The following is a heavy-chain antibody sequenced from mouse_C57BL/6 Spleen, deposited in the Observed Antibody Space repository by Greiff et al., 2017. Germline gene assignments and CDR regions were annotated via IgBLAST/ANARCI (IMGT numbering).Heavy chain of an antibody. CDR2: ISSGGSYT. D-gene: IGHD2-4*01. CDR1: GFTFSSYG. CDR3: ARRNGDYDDGYYFDY. Sequence: EVNVVESGGDLVKPGGSLKLSCAASGFTFSSYGLSWVRQTPDKRLAWVATISSGGSYTYYPDSVKGRFTISRDNAKNTLYLQMSSLKSEDTAMYYCARRNGDYDDGYYFDYWGQGTTLTVSS. J-gene: IGHJ2*01. V-gene: IGHV5-6*02.